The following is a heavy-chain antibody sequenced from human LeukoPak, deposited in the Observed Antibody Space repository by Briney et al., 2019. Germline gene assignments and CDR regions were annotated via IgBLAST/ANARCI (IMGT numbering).Heavy chain of an antibody. V-gene: IGHV3-23*01. J-gene: IGHJ4*02. Sequence: GGSLRLSCAVSGFTLTNHAVSWVRQAPGKGLEWVSIVVGTGGTWYADSVKGRFTISRDNAKNTLYLQMDSLRAEDTAVYYCAGSLGPLTEYWGQGTLVTVSS. CDR3: AGSLGPLTEY. D-gene: IGHD7-27*01. CDR1: GFTLTNHA. CDR2: VVGTGGT.